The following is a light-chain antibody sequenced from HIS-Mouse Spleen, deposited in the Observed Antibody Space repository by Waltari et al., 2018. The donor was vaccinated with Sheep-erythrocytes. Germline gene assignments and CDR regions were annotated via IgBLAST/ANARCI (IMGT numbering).Light chain of an antibody. Sequence: QSALTQPRSVSGSPGQSVTISCTGTSSDVGGYNYVSWYQQHPGKAPKLMIYDVSKRPSAVPDRCSGSKSGNTASLTISGLQAEDEADYYCCSYAGSYTFWVFGGGTKLTVL. CDR1: SSDVGGYNY. CDR3: CSYAGSYTFWV. J-gene: IGLJ3*02. V-gene: IGLV2-11*01. CDR2: DVS.